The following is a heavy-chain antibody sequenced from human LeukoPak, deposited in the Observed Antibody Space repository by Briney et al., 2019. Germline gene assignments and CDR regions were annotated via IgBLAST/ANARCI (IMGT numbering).Heavy chain of an antibody. CDR2: VNLQGST. V-gene: IGHV4-4*02. J-gene: IGHJ4*02. Sequence: PSETLSLTCDVSGGSITQTNYWTWVRQPPGKGLEWIGEVNLQGSTNYNPSLMGRVAISVDTSENHVSLQLTSVTAANTAVYYCARLRQWLVTDGGYYFDYWGQGTLVTVSS. D-gene: IGHD6-19*01. CDR3: ARLRQWLVTDGGYYFDY. CDR1: GGSITQTNY.